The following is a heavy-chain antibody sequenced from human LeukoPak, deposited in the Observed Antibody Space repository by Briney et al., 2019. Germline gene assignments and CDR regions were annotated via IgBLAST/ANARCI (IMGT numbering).Heavy chain of an antibody. V-gene: IGHV3-11*06. CDR1: GFTFSDYY. CDR2: ISSSSSYT. Sequence: GGSLRLSCAASGFTFSDYYMSWIRQAPGKGLEWVSYISSSSSYTNYADSVKGRFTISRDNAKNSLYLQMNSLRAEDTAVYYCARETPPYNNCFDPWGQGTLVTVSS. D-gene: IGHD1-14*01. CDR3: ARETPPYNNCFDP. J-gene: IGHJ5*02.